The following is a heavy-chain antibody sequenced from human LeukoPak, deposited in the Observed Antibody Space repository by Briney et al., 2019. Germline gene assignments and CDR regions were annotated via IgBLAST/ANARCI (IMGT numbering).Heavy chain of an antibody. D-gene: IGHD3-10*01. J-gene: IGHJ3*02. CDR1: GVTFSSYA. CDR2: ISYDGSNK. V-gene: IGHV3-30*01. CDR3: ARDLVMVRGVTEEAFDI. Sequence: PGRSLRLSCAASGVTFSSYAMHWVRHAPGKGLEWVAVISYDGSNKYYADSVKGRFTISRDNSKSTLYLQMNSLRAEDTAVYYCARDLVMVRGVTEEAFDIWGQGTMVTVSS.